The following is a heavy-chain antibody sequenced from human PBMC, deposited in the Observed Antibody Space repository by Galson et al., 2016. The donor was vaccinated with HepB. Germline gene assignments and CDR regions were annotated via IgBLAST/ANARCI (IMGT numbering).Heavy chain of an antibody. Sequence: FLRLSCAASGFTFSRHGFHWVRQAPGKGLEWVSLTWSDGSNKYYADSVKGRFTISRDNSKKTLYLQMNSLRPEDTAVYYCARESLIAAPAQFDYWGQGTLVTVSS. D-gene: IGHD6-13*01. J-gene: IGHJ4*02. CDR1: GFTFSRHG. V-gene: IGHV3-33*01. CDR2: TWSDGSNK. CDR3: ARESLIAAPAQFDY.